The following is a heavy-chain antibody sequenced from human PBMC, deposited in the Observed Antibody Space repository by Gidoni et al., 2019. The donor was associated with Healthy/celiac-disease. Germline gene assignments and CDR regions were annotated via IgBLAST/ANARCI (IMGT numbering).Heavy chain of an antibody. D-gene: IGHD5-18*01. Sequence: EVQLVESGGGLVQPGGSLSLSCAASGFTFSSYSMNWVRQAPGKGLEWVSYISSSSSTIYYADSVKGRFTISRDNAKNSLYLQMNSLRDEDTAVYYCARDKALDTALSLDPWGQGTLVTVSS. V-gene: IGHV3-48*02. J-gene: IGHJ5*02. CDR1: GFTFSSYS. CDR2: ISSSSSTI. CDR3: ARDKALDTALSLDP.